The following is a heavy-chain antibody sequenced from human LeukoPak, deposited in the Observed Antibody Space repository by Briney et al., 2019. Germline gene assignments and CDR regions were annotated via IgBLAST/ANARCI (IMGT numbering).Heavy chain of an antibody. Sequence: GRSLRLSCAASGFTFSSYAMHWVRQAPGKGLEWVAVISYDGSNKYYADSVKGRFTISRDNSKNTPYLQMNSLRAEDTAVYYCAREARSSSWYYPYYYYYMDVWGKGTTVTVSS. CDR1: GFTFSSYA. V-gene: IGHV3-30*04. D-gene: IGHD6-13*01. CDR3: AREARSSSWYYPYYYYYMDV. CDR2: ISYDGSNK. J-gene: IGHJ6*03.